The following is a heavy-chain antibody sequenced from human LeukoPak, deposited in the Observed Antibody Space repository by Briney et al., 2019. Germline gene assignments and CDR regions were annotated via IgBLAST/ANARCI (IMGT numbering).Heavy chain of an antibody. CDR2: IYHSGST. D-gene: IGHD5-24*01. V-gene: IGHV4-34*01. CDR1: GGSFSGYY. CDR3: ARHGVYYYYMDV. Sequence: SETLSLTCAVYGGSFSGYYWSWIRQPPGKGLEWIGEIYHSGSTNHNPSLKSRVTISVDKSKNQFSLKLSSVTAADTAVYYCARHGVYYYYMDVWGKGTTVTVSS. J-gene: IGHJ6*03.